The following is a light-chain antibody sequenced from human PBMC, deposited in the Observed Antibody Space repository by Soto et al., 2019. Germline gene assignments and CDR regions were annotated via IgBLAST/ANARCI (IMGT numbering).Light chain of an antibody. J-gene: IGLJ2*01. CDR2: GNS. V-gene: IGLV1-40*01. CDR3: QSYDTSLSGSV. Sequence: QSVLTQPPSVSGAPGQRVTISCAGSSSNIGARYDVHWYQQLPGTAPKLLIYGNSNRPSGVPDRFFGSKSGTSASLAITGLQAEDEADYYCQSYDTSLSGSVFGGGTKLTVL. CDR1: SSNIGARYD.